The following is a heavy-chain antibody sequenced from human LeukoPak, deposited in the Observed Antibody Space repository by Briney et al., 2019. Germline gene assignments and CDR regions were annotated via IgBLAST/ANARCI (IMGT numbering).Heavy chain of an antibody. V-gene: IGHV1-18*04. CDR2: ISAYNGNT. Sequence: ASVKVSCKASGYTFTSYGISWVRQAPGQGLEWMGWISAYNGNTNYAQKLQGRVTMTTDTSTSTAYMELRSLRSDDTAVYYCARDGSDNWNDGDWYFDLWGRGTLVTVPS. D-gene: IGHD1-1*01. CDR3: ARDGSDNWNDGDWYFDL. CDR1: GYTFTSYG. J-gene: IGHJ2*01.